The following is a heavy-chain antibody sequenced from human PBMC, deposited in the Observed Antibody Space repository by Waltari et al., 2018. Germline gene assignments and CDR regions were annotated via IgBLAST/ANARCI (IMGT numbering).Heavy chain of an antibody. D-gene: IGHD3-3*01. J-gene: IGHJ4*01. CDR1: GLNYSTDA. CDR2: ISGSEEST. CDR3: ANHEWRLPGN. V-gene: IGHV3-23*01. Sequence: EVQVLESGGGLVQPGGSLRIACAASGLNYSTDAMTWVRQAPGKGLEGVSSISGSEESTYYAESVKGRFTISRDNSKNTLYLQMNSLRAGDTAVYYCANHEWRLPGNWGHGKLVTVSS.